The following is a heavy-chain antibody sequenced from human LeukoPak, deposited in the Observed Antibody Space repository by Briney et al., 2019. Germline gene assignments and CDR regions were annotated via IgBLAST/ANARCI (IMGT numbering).Heavy chain of an antibody. CDR3: ARDRGAVAGLGYFQH. D-gene: IGHD6-19*01. CDR1: GFTVSSNY. J-gene: IGHJ1*01. V-gene: IGHV3-30-3*01. Sequence: GGSLRLSCAASGFTVSSNYMSWVRQAPGKGLEWVAVISYDGSNKYYADSVKGRFTISRDNSKNTLYLQMNSLRAEDTAVYYCARDRGAVAGLGYFQHWGQGTLVTVSS. CDR2: ISYDGSNK.